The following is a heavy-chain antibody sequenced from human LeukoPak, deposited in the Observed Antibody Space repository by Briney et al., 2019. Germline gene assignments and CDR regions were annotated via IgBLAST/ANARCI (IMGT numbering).Heavy chain of an antibody. J-gene: IGHJ4*02. Sequence: SETLSLTCTVSGGSISSGGYYWSWIRQHPGKGLEWIGYIYYSGSTYYNPSLKSRFTISVDTSKNQFSLKLSSVTAADTAVYYCARLYYYDSSGYYYVDYWGQGTLVTVSS. CDR3: ARLYYYDSSGYYYVDY. CDR2: IYYSGST. V-gene: IGHV4-31*03. D-gene: IGHD3-22*01. CDR1: GGSISSGGYY.